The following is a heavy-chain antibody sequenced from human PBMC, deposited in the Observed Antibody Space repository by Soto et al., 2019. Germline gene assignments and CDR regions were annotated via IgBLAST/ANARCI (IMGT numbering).Heavy chain of an antibody. CDR2: IYYSGST. D-gene: IGHD3-10*01. V-gene: IGHV4-59*08. J-gene: IGHJ4*02. Sequence: SETLSLTCTVSGGSISNYYWSWIRQPPGKGLEWIGYIYYSGSTNYNPSLNSRVAISVDTSKSQFSLKLNSMTAADTAVYYCARHNYGSGSTYFDYWGQGTLGTVPQ. CDR3: ARHNYGSGSTYFDY. CDR1: GGSISNYY.